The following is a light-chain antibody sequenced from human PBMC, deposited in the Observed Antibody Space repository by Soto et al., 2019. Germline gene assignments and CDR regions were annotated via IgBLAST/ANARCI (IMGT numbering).Light chain of an antibody. CDR1: QSVSIL. Sequence: EIVMTQSPATLSVSPGERATLSCRASQSVSILLAWYQQKPGQAPRLLIHGATTRATGIPARFSGTGSGTDFTLTINNLEPEDFAVYYCQQRSNWPLTFGGGTKVDIK. V-gene: IGKV3-11*01. J-gene: IGKJ4*01. CDR2: GAT. CDR3: QQRSNWPLT.